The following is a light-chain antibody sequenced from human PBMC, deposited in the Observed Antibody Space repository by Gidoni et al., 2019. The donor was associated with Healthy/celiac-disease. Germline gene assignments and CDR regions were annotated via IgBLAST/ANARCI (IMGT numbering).Light chain of an antibody. V-gene: IGKV1-39*01. CDR3: QQSYTTPWT. J-gene: IGKJ1*01. Sequence: IHVTQSPSSLSASVGDRVTITCRASQSISSFLNWYQQKPGKAPDLLIYAASSLQSGVPSRFSGSGSGTDFTLTISSLQPEDFATYYCQQSYTTPWTFGQGTKVEIK. CDR2: AAS. CDR1: QSISSF.